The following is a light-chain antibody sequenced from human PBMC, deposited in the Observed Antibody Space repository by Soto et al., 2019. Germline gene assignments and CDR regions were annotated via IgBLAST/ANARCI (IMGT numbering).Light chain of an antibody. V-gene: IGKV1-6*01. CDR1: QDIRGD. Sequence: ATQMTQSPSSLSASVGDSVTITCRASQDIRGDLGWYQQKPGKAPKLLIYAASSLQSGVPSRFSGSGSGRDFNLIISSLQPEDFATYYCLQDYNYPRTFGQGTKVDIK. CDR3: LQDYNYPRT. J-gene: IGKJ1*01. CDR2: AAS.